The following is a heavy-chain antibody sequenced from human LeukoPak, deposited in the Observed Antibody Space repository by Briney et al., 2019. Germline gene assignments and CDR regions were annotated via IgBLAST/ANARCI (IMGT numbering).Heavy chain of an antibody. V-gene: IGHV1-8*01. J-gene: IGHJ4*02. Sequence: ASVKVSCKASGYTFTRYDINWVRQATGQGLEWMGWMNPKSGYTGSAQKFQGRVTMTRTTSISTAYMELSGLTSEDTAVYYCASCPWDPNSPFDYWGQGTLVTVSS. CDR2: MNPKSGYT. CDR1: GYTFTRYD. CDR3: ASCPWDPNSPFDY. D-gene: IGHD1-26*01.